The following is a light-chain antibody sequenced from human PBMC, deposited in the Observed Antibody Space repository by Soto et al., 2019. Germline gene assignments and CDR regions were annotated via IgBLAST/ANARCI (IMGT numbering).Light chain of an antibody. CDR2: EVS. CDR3: SSYESGNTYV. Sequence: QSVLTQPASVSGSPGQSITISCTGTDSDVGAYNYVSWYQQHPGKAPKLMISEVSNRPSGVSNRFSGSKSGNTASLTISGLQAEDESDYYCSSYESGNTYVFGSGTKVTLL. J-gene: IGLJ1*01. CDR1: DSDVGAYNY. V-gene: IGLV2-14*01.